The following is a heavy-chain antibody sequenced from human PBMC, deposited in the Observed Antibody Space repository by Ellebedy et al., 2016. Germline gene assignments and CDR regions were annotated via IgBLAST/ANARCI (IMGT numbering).Heavy chain of an antibody. CDR3: AKNFDVVAIVDH. V-gene: IGHV3-23*01. CDR1: GFTFSSYA. D-gene: IGHD5-12*01. J-gene: IGHJ5*02. CDR2: ISGSGGNT. Sequence: GGSLRLSXAASGFTFSSYAMSWVRQAPGKGLEWVSAISGSGGNTYYADSVKGRFTISRDNSKNTLYLQMNSLRAEDTAVYYCAKNFDVVAIVDHWGQGTLVTVSS.